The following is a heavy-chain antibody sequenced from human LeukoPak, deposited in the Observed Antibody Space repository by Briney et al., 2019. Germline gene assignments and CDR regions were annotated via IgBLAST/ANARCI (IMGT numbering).Heavy chain of an antibody. J-gene: IGHJ5*02. Sequence: SETLSLTCTVSGGSISIYYWSWIRQPAGKVLEWIGRIYTNGSTNYNPSLKSRVTMSVDTSKNQFSLKLSSVTAADTAIYYCAKGAGGFSYYNWFDPWAREPWSPSPQ. CDR1: GGSISIYY. V-gene: IGHV4-4*07. CDR3: AKGAGGFSYYNWFDP. D-gene: IGHD5-18*01. CDR2: IYTNGST.